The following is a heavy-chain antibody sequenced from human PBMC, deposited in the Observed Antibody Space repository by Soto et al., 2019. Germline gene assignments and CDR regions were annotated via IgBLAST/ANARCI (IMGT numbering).Heavy chain of an antibody. CDR2: IFSNDEK. Sequence: QVTLKESDPVLVKPTETLTLTCTVSGFSLSNARMGVSRIRQPPGKALEWLAHIFSNDEKSYSTSLKSRLTISKDTSKSKVVLTMPNMDPVDTATYYRARILLPGSCYYYVTQFDYWGQGTLVTVSS. CDR3: ARILLPGSCYYYVTQFDY. D-gene: IGHD3-22*01. CDR1: GFSLSNARMG. V-gene: IGHV2-26*01. J-gene: IGHJ4*02.